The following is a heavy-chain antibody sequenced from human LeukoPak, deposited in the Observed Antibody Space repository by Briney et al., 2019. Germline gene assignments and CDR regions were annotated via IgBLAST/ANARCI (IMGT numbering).Heavy chain of an antibody. Sequence: ASVKVSCKAFGYTFTSYGISWVRQAPGQGLEWMGWISAYNGNTNYAQKLQGRVTMTTDTSTSTAYMELRSLRSDDTAVYYCARDGTYYDFWSGYPSGYYYMDVWGKGTTVTVSS. CDR3: ARDGTYYDFWSGYPSGYYYMDV. CDR2: ISAYNGNT. V-gene: IGHV1-18*01. D-gene: IGHD3-3*01. J-gene: IGHJ6*03. CDR1: GYTFTSYG.